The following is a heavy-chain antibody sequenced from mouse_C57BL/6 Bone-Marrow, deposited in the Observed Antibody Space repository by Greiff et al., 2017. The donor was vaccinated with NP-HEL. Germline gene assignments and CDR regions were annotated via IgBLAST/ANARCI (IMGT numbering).Heavy chain of an antibody. CDR3: AITTVVHWYFDV. CDR2: IDPEDGET. Sequence: EVQLQQSGAELVKPGASVKLSCTASGFNIKDYYMHWVKQRTERGLEWIGRIDPEDGETKYAPKFQGKATITADPSSNTAYLQLSSLTSEDTAVYYCAITTVVHWYFDVWGTGTTVTVSS. V-gene: IGHV14-2*01. CDR1: GFNIKDYY. J-gene: IGHJ1*03. D-gene: IGHD1-1*01.